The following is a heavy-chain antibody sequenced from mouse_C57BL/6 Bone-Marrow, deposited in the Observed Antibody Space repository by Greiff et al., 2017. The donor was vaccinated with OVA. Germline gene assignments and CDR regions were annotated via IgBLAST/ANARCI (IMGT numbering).Heavy chain of an antibody. CDR2: ISDGGSYT. CDR1: GFTFSSYA. V-gene: IGHV5-4*01. J-gene: IGHJ2*01. Sequence: DVHLVESGGGLVKPGGSLKLSCAASGFTFSSYAMSWVRQTPEKRLEWVATISDGGSYTYYPDNVKGRFTISRDNAKNNLYLQMRHLKSEDTAMYYCARADYYGSSYGFDYWGQGTTLTVSS. D-gene: IGHD1-1*01. CDR3: ARADYYGSSYGFDY.